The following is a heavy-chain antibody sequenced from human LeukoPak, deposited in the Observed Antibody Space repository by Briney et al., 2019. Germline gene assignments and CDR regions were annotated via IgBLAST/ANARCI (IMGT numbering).Heavy chain of an antibody. CDR2: ISDSGGAI. Sequence: SGGSLRLSCAASRFTFSTYALNWVRQAPGKGLEWVSAISDSGGAIFYADSVKGRFTMSRDNSKNSLFLQMNSLRVEDTAVYYCARIGSAAFTDYWGQGALVTVSS. CDR3: ARIGSAAFTDY. D-gene: IGHD3-3*02. CDR1: RFTFSTYA. J-gene: IGHJ4*02. V-gene: IGHV3-23*01.